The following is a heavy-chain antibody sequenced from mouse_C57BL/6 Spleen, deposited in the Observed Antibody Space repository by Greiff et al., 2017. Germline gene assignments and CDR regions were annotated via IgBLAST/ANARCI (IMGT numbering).Heavy chain of an antibody. CDR3: TREGDYDEGYFDY. CDR2: ISSGGDYV. J-gene: IGHJ2*01. Sequence: DVMLVESGEGLVKPGGSLKLSCAASGFTFSSYAMSWVRQTPEKRLEWVAYISSGGDYVYYADTVKGRFTISRDNARNTLYLQMSSLKSEDTAMYYCTREGDYDEGYFDYWGQGTTLTVSS. CDR1: GFTFSSYA. V-gene: IGHV5-9-1*02. D-gene: IGHD2-4*01.